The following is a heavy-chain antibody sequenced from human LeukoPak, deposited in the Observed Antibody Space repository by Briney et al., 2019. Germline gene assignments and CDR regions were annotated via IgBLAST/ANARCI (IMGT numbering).Heavy chain of an antibody. CDR2: ISSSSSTI. CDR1: GFTFSDYY. J-gene: IGHJ4*02. CDR3: ARDRTTVTPYYFDY. V-gene: IGHV3-11*04. Sequence: GGSLRLSCAASGFTFSDYYMSWIRQAPGKGLEWVSYISSSSSTIYYADSVKGRFTISRDNAKNSLYLQMNSLRAEDTAVYYCARDRTTVTPYYFDYWGQGTLVTVSS. D-gene: IGHD4-17*01.